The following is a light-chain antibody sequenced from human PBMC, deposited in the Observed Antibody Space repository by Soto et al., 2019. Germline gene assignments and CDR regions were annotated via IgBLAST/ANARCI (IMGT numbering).Light chain of an antibody. V-gene: IGKV3-11*01. CDR1: QSVDRRY. Sequence: IGWTEATGTLSLPPGERATVSCRASQSVDRRYLAWYQQKPGQAPRLLIYGASIRATGIPARFSGSGSGTDFTLTISSLEPEDFAVYYCHQRQSWPRTFGQGTKV. CDR3: HQRQSWPRT. CDR2: GAS. J-gene: IGKJ1*01.